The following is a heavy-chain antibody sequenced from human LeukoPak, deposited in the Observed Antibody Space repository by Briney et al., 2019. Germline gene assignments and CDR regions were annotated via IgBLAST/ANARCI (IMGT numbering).Heavy chain of an antibody. Sequence: TGGSLRLSSAAPGFTFSSYGMHWVRQAPGKGLGWVAFIRFDGSNKYYADSVKGRFTISRDNSKNTLYLQMNSLRAEDTAVYYCAKGLRFGEKDRAYYYMDVWGKGTTVTISS. CDR3: AKGLRFGEKDRAYYYMDV. D-gene: IGHD3-10*01. CDR1: GFTFSSYG. J-gene: IGHJ6*03. V-gene: IGHV3-30*02. CDR2: IRFDGSNK.